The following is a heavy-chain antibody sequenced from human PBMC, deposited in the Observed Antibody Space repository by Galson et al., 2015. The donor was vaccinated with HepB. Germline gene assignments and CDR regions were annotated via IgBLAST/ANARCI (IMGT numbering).Heavy chain of an antibody. V-gene: IGHV3-66*02. CDR2: IHSGGST. CDR1: GFTVSNGY. D-gene: IGHD6-19*01. Sequence: SLRLSCAASGFTVSNGYMNWVRQAPGKGLEWISIIHSGGSTYYADSVKGRFTFSRDNSNNMLYLQMNSLRIEDTAVYYCARDSHASGWSSFDYWGLGTLVTVSS. J-gene: IGHJ4*02. CDR3: ARDSHASGWSSFDY.